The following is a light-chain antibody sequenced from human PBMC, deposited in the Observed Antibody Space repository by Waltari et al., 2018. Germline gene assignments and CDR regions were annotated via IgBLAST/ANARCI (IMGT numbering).Light chain of an antibody. Sequence: DVVMTQSPLSLSVTPGQPASMSCKSSQSLLQSDGKTFIYWYLQRPGQSPQRLIYEIFNRFSGVPERFSGSGSGTDFTLNISRVAADDVGTYYCMQTLQPWTIGQGTKVEIK. CDR1: QSLLQSDGKTF. J-gene: IGKJ1*01. CDR2: EIF. CDR3: MQTLQPWT. V-gene: IGKV2D-29*02.